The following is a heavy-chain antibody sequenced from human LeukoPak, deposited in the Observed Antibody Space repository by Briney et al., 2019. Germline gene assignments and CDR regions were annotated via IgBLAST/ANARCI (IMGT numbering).Heavy chain of an antibody. J-gene: IGHJ4*02. CDR3: ARAPSQGYFDY. CDR2: IYYSGST. V-gene: IGHV4-59*01. Sequence: SETLSLTCTVSGGSISHYYWSWIRQPPGKGLEWIGYIYYSGSTNCKSSLKSRVTISVDTSKNQFSLKLSSVTAADTAVYYCARAPSQGYFDYWGQGTLVTVSS. CDR1: GGSISHYY.